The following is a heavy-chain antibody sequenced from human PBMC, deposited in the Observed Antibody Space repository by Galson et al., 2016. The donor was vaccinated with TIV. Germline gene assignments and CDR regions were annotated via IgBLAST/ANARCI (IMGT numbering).Heavy chain of an antibody. Sequence: SLRLSCAASGFTFSSYGMHWVRLAPGKGLQWLAAIWYDGSNIHYAESVKGRFTISRDNSKKTLYLQMNSLRAEDTAIYYCAGEFRDYYFDYWGQGTLVTVSS. D-gene: IGHD3/OR15-3a*01. V-gene: IGHV3-33*01. J-gene: IGHJ4*02. CDR1: GFTFSSYG. CDR2: IWYDGSNI. CDR3: AGEFRDYYFDY.